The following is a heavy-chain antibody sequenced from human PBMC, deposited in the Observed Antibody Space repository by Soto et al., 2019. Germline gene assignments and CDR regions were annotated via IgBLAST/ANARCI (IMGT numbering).Heavy chain of an antibody. D-gene: IGHD2-2*01. CDR2: IYHSGST. Sequence: SETLSLTCAVSGGSISSGGYSWSWIRQPPGKGLEWIGYIYHSGSTYYNPSLKSRVTISEDRSKNQFSLKLSSVTAADTAVYYCARVPDRWGQGTLVTVS. CDR1: GGSISSGGYS. V-gene: IGHV4-30-2*01. J-gene: IGHJ5*02. CDR3: ARVPDR.